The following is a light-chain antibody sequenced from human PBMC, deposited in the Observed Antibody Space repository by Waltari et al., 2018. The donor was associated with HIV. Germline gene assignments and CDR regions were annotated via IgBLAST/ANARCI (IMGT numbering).Light chain of an antibody. CDR2: DDS. V-gene: IGLV3-21*02. Sequence: SYVLTRPPSVSVAPGQTARITCGGNNIGSKSVHWYQQKPDQAPVLVVYDDSDRPSGIPDRFSGPNSGNTATLTISRVEAGDEADYYCQVWDSSSDHVVFGGGTKLTVL. J-gene: IGLJ2*01. CDR1: NIGSKS. CDR3: QVWDSSSDHVV.